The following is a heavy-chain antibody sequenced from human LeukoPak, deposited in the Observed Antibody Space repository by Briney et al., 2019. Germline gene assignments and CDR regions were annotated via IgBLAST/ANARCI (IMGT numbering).Heavy chain of an antibody. CDR2: IIPIFGTA. J-gene: IGHJ4*02. V-gene: IGHV1-69*13. D-gene: IGHD3-9*01. Sequence: GASVKVSCKASGGTFSSYAISWVRQAPGQGLEWMRGIIPIFGTANYAQKFQGRVTITADESTSTAYMELSSLRSEDTAVYYCARRPTLTGYYGGYYFDYWGQGTLVTVSS. CDR1: GGTFSSYA. CDR3: ARRPTLTGYYGGYYFDY.